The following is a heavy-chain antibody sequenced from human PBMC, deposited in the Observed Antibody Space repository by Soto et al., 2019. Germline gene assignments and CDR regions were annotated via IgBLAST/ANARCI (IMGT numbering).Heavy chain of an antibody. J-gene: IGHJ3*02. CDR2: ISAYNGNT. D-gene: IGHD6-19*01. Sequence: QVPLVQSGAEVKKPGASVKVSCKASGYTFTSYGISWVRPAPGQGLEWMGWISAYNGNTNYAQKLQGRVTMTTETNTSTAYMELRSLRSDDTAVYYCAREGAVAGNNAFDILGQGTMVTVSS. CDR1: GYTFTSYG. CDR3: AREGAVAGNNAFDI. V-gene: IGHV1-18*01.